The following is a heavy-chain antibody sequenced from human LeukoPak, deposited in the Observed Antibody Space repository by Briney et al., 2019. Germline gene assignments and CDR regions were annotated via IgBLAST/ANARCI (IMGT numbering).Heavy chain of an antibody. V-gene: IGHV4-59*08. J-gene: IGHJ4*02. CDR3: ARHRTAGPRFDY. D-gene: IGHD6-13*01. CDR1: DGSISSYY. Sequence: PSETLSLTCTVSDGSISSYYWTWIRQSPGKGLEWIGYISYSGSTNYNPSLKSRVTISLDTSKSQFSLRLSSVTAADTAVYYCARHRTAGPRFDYWGQGTLVTVSS. CDR2: ISYSGST.